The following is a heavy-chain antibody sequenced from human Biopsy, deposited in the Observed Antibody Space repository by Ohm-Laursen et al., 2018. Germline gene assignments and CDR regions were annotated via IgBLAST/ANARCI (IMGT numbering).Heavy chain of an antibody. V-gene: IGHV4-39*01. D-gene: IGHD3-22*01. Sequence: PSETLSLTCPVSGGSISNNNYYWGWIRQPPGKGLERIGSIFYRGSTHYKPSLKSRVNISEDTSKNQFSLKLNSVTAADTAVYYCARDYDTSGYYYVSWGQGTLVTVSS. CDR2: IFYRGST. J-gene: IGHJ5*02. CDR3: ARDYDTSGYYYVS. CDR1: GGSISNNNYY.